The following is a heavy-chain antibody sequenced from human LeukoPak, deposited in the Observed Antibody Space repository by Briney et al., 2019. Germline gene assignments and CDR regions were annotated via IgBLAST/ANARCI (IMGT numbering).Heavy chain of an antibody. CDR3: AKAYSGYGRFDN. D-gene: IGHD5-12*01. J-gene: IGHJ4*02. Sequence: GGSLRLSCAASGFTFSSYAMSWVRQVPGKGLEWVSAISGDGGSTYYADSVKGRFTISRDNSKNTLYVQINSLRAEDTAVYYCAKAYSGYGRFDNWGQGTLVTVSS. V-gene: IGHV3-23*01. CDR2: ISGDGGST. CDR1: GFTFSSYA.